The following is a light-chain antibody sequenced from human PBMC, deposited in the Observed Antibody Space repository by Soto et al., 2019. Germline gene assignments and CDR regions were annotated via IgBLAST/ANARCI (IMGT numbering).Light chain of an antibody. Sequence: QSALTQPASVSGSPGQSITISCTGSGRDIGAYDYVSWYQQHPGKAPKLIIYGVKNRPSGVSNRFSASKSAFTASLTISGLQTEDEADYYCSSYTSSSTPCVFGTGTKLTVL. CDR2: GVK. CDR3: SSYTSSSTPCV. CDR1: GRDIGAYDY. J-gene: IGLJ1*01. V-gene: IGLV2-14*01.